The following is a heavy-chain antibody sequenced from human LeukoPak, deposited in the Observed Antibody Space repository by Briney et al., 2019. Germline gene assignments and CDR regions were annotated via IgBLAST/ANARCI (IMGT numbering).Heavy chain of an antibody. D-gene: IGHD3-22*01. J-gene: IGHJ6*03. CDR1: GYSFTSYW. CDR3: ARQKASGYYSYYYYYMDV. Sequence: GESLKISCKGSGYSFTSYWIGWVRQMPGKGLEWMGIIYPGDSDTRYSPSFQGQVTIPADKSISTAYLQWSSLKASDTAMYYCARQKASGYYSYYYYYMDVWGKGTTVTISS. V-gene: IGHV5-51*01. CDR2: IYPGDSDT.